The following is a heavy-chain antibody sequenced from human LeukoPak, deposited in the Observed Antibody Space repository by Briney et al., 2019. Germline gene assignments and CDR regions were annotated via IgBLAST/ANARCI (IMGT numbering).Heavy chain of an antibody. Sequence: PSETLSLTCTVSGGSISSSSYCWGWIRQPPGKGLEWIGSIYYSGSTYYNPSLKSRVTISVDTSKNQFSLKLSSVTAADTAVYYCARDYSSSWYGSYYYYYMDVWGKGTTVTVSS. D-gene: IGHD6-13*01. J-gene: IGHJ6*03. CDR1: GGSISSSSYC. V-gene: IGHV4-39*07. CDR2: IYYSGST. CDR3: ARDYSSSWYGSYYYYYMDV.